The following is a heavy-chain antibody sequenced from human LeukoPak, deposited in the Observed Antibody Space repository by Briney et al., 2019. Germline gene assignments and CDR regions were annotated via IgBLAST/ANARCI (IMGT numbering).Heavy chain of an antibody. CDR2: IRSKANSYAT. CDR3: TRPLWGYSGYDSTRQDY. Sequence: GGSLRLSCAASGFTFSGSAMHWVRQASGKGLEWVGRIRSKANSYATAYAASVKGRFTISRDDSKNTAYLQMNSLKTEDTAAYYCTRPLWGYSGYDSTRQDYWGQGTLVTVSS. J-gene: IGHJ4*02. CDR1: GFTFSGSA. V-gene: IGHV3-73*01. D-gene: IGHD5-12*01.